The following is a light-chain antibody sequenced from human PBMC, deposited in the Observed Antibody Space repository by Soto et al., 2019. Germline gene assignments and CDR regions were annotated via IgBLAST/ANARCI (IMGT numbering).Light chain of an antibody. V-gene: IGLV2-8*01. CDR2: EVN. CDR1: ISDGGGYNY. CDR3: SSLAGSGNV. J-gene: IGLJ1*01. Sequence: SALTQPPSASGSPGQSVAFSCTGTISDGGGYNYVSWYQQHPGKAPKLMIYEVNKRRSGVPDRFSGSKSGNTASLTVSGLHAEDAADYYCSSLAGSGNVFGSGPKVTVL.